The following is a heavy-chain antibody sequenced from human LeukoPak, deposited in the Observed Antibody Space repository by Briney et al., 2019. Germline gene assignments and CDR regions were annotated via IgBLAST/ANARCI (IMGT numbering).Heavy chain of an antibody. CDR1: GFTFSSYS. CDR3: ARDGGRVVVPLDY. CDR2: ISSSSSYI. J-gene: IGHJ4*02. V-gene: IGHV3-21*01. D-gene: IGHD2-2*01. Sequence: GGSLRLSCAASGFTFSSYSMNWVRQAPGKGLEWVSSISSSSSYIYYADSVKGRFTISRDNAKNSLYLQMNSLRAEDTAVYYCARDGGRVVVPLDYWGQGTLVTVSS.